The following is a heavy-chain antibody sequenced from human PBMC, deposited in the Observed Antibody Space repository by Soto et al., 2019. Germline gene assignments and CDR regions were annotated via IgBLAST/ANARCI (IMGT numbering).Heavy chain of an antibody. CDR2: IGSTGSGT. J-gene: IGHJ3*02. CDR3: ARARPASGPAYALES. CDR1: GFTFSAYS. Sequence: PGGSLRLSCAASGFTFSAYSMNWVRQAPGKGLEWVSFIGSTGSGTYYADSVMGRFTISRDNARNSVYLQMDSLRADDTAVYHCARARPASGPAYALESWGQGTVVTV. V-gene: IGHV3-48*04. D-gene: IGHD2-2*01.